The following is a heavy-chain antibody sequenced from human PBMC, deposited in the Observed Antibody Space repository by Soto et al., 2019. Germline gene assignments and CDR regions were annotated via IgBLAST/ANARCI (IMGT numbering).Heavy chain of an antibody. D-gene: IGHD3-3*01. CDR2: ISAYNGNT. CDR3: VRDRGRITIFGVFMDV. J-gene: IGHJ6*02. CDR1: GYTFTSYG. V-gene: IGHV1-18*01. Sequence: QVQLFQSGGEVKKPGASVKVSCKASGYTFTSYGISWVRQAPGQGLEWMGWISAYNGNTNYAQKLQGRVTMTTDTSTSTAYMELRSLRSDDTAVYYCVRDRGRITIFGVFMDVWGQGTTVTVSS.